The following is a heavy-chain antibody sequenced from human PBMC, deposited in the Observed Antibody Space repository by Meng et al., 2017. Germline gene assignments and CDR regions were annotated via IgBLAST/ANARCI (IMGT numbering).Heavy chain of an antibody. Sequence: VEHQEWGGGQLKHSETLVQPCGVYGGYFSGYYCSWSRQPPGKGLEWIREINHSGSTNYNPSLKSRVTISVDTSKNQFSLKLSSVTAADTAVYYCASSGYSYGYRFDYWGQGTLVTVSS. D-gene: IGHD5-18*01. CDR2: INHSGST. J-gene: IGHJ4*02. CDR3: ASSGYSYGYRFDY. V-gene: IGHV4-34*01. CDR1: GGYFSGYY.